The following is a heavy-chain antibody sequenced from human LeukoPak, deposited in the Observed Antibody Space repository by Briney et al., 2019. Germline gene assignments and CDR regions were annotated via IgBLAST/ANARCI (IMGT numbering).Heavy chain of an antibody. V-gene: IGHV4-30-2*01. CDR2: IYHSGST. Sequence: SETLSLTCTVSGGSISGYSWSWIRQPPGKGLEWIGYIYHSGSTYYTPSLKSRVTISLDRSKNQFSLKLSSVTAADTAVYYCARVSDYYGSGSHFNWFDPWGQGTLVTVSS. CDR1: GGSISGYS. D-gene: IGHD3-10*01. CDR3: ARVSDYYGSGSHFNWFDP. J-gene: IGHJ5*02.